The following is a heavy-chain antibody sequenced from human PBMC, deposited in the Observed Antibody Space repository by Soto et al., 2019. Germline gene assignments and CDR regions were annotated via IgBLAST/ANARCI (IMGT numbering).Heavy chain of an antibody. Sequence: SVKVSCKASGGTFNNYPITWVRQAPGEGLEWMGGSIPIFGTANYAQKFQGRVTISVDESTSTAYMELSSLRSEDTAVYYCARGRGYSGDDHYYYFDMDVSGQGTTVTVS. D-gene: IGHD5-12*01. V-gene: IGHV1-69*13. CDR2: SIPIFGTA. CDR1: GGTFNNYP. J-gene: IGHJ6*02. CDR3: ARGRGYSGDDHYYYFDMDV.